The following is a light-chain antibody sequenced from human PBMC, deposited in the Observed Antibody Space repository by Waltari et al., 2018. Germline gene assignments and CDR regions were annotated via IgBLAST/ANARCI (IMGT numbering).Light chain of an antibody. CDR3: QQYDNWPPFT. J-gene: IGKJ4*01. V-gene: IGKV3-15*01. CDR2: GAS. Sequence: EIVMTQSAATLSVSPGERATLSCRASRSVSTNVAWYQQKPGQPPRLLIFGASTRATGVPARFSGSGSGTEFTLTISTMQFEDSAVYYCQQYDNWPPFTFGGGTKVEIK. CDR1: RSVSTN.